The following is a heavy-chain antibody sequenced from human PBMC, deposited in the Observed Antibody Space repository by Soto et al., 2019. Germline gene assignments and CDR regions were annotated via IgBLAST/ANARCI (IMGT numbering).Heavy chain of an antibody. D-gene: IGHD3-10*01. CDR1: GGSISSGDYY. J-gene: IGHJ4*02. V-gene: IGHV4-30-4*01. CDR3: ARVRGVTYFDY. CDR2: IYYSGST. Sequence: QVQLQESGPGLVKPSQTLSLTCTVSGGSISSGDYYWSWIRQTPGKGLEWIGYIYYSGSTYYNPSLKXRXTXSXXTSKNQFSLKLTSVTAADTAVYYCARVRGVTYFDYWGQGTLVTVSS.